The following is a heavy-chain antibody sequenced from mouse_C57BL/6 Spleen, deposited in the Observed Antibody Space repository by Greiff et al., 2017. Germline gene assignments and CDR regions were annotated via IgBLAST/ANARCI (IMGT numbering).Heavy chain of an antibody. CDR3: ARAEGWYFDV. J-gene: IGHJ1*03. Sequence: EVKLMESGGGLVKPGGSLKLSCAASGFTFSDYGLHWVRQAPEKGLEWVAYISSGSSTIYYADTVKGRFTISRDNAKNTLFLQMTRLRSEDTAMYYCARAEGWYFDVWGTGTTVTVSS. V-gene: IGHV5-17*01. CDR2: ISSGSSTI. CDR1: GFTFSDYG.